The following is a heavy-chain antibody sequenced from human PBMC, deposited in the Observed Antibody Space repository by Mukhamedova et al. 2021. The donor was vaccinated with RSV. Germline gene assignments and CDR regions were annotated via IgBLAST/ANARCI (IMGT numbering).Heavy chain of an antibody. CDR2: ISGSSAS. CDR1: GFTFSDYF. V-gene: IGHV3-11*06. J-gene: IGHJ6*01. Sequence: GFTFSDYFMTWIRQAPGKGLEWVSYISGSSASYYADSVRGRFTVSRDNAKNSLYLQMNSLRADDTAVYYCARDWG. CDR3: ARD.